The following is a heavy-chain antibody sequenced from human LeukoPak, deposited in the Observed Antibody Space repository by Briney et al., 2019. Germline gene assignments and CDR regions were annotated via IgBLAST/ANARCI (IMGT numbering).Heavy chain of an antibody. V-gene: IGHV4-4*07. Sequence: SETLSLTCTVYGASISNYYWSWIRQPAGKGLEWIGRLDSSGNTNYNPSLQSRVTMSVDTPKNQFSLKLRSVPAAATAVYYCARHILDPLSVLYYYYLAVWGKGTTVTVSS. CDR2: LDSSGNT. J-gene: IGHJ6*03. D-gene: IGHD2/OR15-2a*01. CDR3: ARHILDPLSVLYYYYLAV. CDR1: GASISNYY.